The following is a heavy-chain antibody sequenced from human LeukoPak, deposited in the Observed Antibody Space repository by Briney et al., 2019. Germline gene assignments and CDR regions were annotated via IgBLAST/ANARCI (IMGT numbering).Heavy chain of an antibody. J-gene: IGHJ4*02. D-gene: IGHD1-26*01. CDR1: GFTVSSDY. CDR3: ARGSGGSQTGYFDY. Sequence: GVSLRLSCAASGFTVSSDYMSWVRQAPGKGLEWVSVIYSGGSTYYADSVKGRFTISRDNSKNTLYLQMNSLRAEDTAVYYCARGSGGSQTGYFDYWGQGTLVTVSS. CDR2: IYSGGST. V-gene: IGHV3-66*01.